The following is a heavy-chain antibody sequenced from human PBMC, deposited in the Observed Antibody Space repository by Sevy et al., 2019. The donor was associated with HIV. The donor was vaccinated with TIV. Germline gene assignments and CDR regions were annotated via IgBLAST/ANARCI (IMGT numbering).Heavy chain of an antibody. CDR2: IHYKGSDK. CDR3: AKDYSTGWYGYYYGMDV. V-gene: IGHV3-30*02. J-gene: IGHJ6*02. Sequence: GGSLRLSCAASGFIFSSFGMHWVRQAPGKGLEWVAFIHYKGSDKYYADAVKGRYTISRDNSKNTVYLQMSSLRPEDTAVYYCAKDYSTGWYGYYYGMDVRGQGTTVTVSS. D-gene: IGHD6-19*01. CDR1: GFIFSSFG.